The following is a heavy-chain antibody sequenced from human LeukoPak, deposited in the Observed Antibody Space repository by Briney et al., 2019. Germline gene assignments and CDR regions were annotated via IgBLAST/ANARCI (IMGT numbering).Heavy chain of an antibody. V-gene: IGHV4-34*01. J-gene: IGHJ4*02. Sequence: SETLSLTCAVYGGSFSGYYWSWIRQPPGKGLEWIGEINHSGSTNYNPSLKSRVTISVDKSKNQFSLKLSSVTAADTAVYYCARGYCTNGVCYTGHYFDYWGQGTLVTVSS. CDR3: ARGYCTNGVCYTGHYFDY. CDR1: GGSFSGYY. D-gene: IGHD2-8*01. CDR2: INHSGST.